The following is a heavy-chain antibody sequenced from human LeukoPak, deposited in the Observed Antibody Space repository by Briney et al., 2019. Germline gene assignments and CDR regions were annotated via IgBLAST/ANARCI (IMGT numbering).Heavy chain of an antibody. CDR1: GFTFSSYG. V-gene: IGHV3-30*18. Sequence: GGSLRLSCVASGFTFSSYGMHWVRQAPGKGLQWVAIISYDGSNTHYADSVKGRFTISRDNFENTVYLQMNSLRAEDTAVYYCAKDWGGRPPFDFWGQGTLVTVSS. J-gene: IGHJ4*02. CDR2: ISYDGSNT. D-gene: IGHD3-16*01. CDR3: AKDWGGRPPFDF.